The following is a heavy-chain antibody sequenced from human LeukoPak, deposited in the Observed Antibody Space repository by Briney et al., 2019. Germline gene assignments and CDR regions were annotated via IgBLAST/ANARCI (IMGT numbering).Heavy chain of an antibody. CDR3: ARYSSSWYSPFDY. Sequence: PGGPLRLSCAASGLTFRSYAMSWVRQAPGKGLEWVSSLSGSGDSTSYADSLKGRFTISRDNSKSTLYLQMNNLGAEDTAVYYCARYSSSWYSPFDYWGQGTLVTVSS. CDR2: LSGSGDST. J-gene: IGHJ4*02. CDR1: GLTFRSYA. D-gene: IGHD6-13*01. V-gene: IGHV3-23*01.